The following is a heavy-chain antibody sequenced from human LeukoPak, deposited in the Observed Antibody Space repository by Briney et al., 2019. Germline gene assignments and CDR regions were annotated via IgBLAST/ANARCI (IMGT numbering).Heavy chain of an antibody. D-gene: IGHD3-10*01. Sequence: PSETLSLTCAVSGGSISSSNWWSWVRQPPGKGLEWIGEIYHSGSTNYNPSLKSRVTISVDKSKNQFSLKLSSVTAADTAVYYCARLSMVRARGRPLYYYGMDVWGKGTTVTVSS. J-gene: IGHJ6*04. CDR3: ARLSMVRARGRPLYYYGMDV. CDR1: GGSISSSNW. CDR2: IYHSGST. V-gene: IGHV4-4*02.